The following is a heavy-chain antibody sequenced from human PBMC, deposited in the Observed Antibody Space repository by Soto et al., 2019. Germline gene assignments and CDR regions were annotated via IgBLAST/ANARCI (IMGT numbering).Heavy chain of an antibody. V-gene: IGHV3-30*18. CDR3: AKDRPSGSRPYYYGMDV. J-gene: IGHJ6*02. CDR2: ISYDGSNK. CDR1: GFTFSSYG. Sequence: QVQLVESGGGVVQPGRSLRLSCAASGFTFSSYGMHWVRQAPGKGLEWVAVISYDGSNKYYADSVKGRFTISRDNSKNTLYRQMNSLRAEDTAVYYCAKDRPSGSRPYYYGMDVWGQGTTVTVSS. D-gene: IGHD1-26*01.